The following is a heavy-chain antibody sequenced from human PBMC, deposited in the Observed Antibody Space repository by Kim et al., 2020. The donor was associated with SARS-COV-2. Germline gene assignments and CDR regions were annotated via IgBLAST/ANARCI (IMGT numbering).Heavy chain of an antibody. D-gene: IGHD3-10*01. J-gene: IGHJ4*02. CDR1: RFPFSSKW. V-gene: IGHV3-7*05. CDR3: ASYYESGNNHNPFDY. Sequence: GGSLRLSCAASRFPFSSKWMSWVRQAPGKGLECVANIKQDGSERDYVDSVEGRFTISRDNAKNLLYLQMNSLRAEDTAVYYCASYYESGNNHNPFDYWGQGTLVTVSS. CDR2: IKQDGSER.